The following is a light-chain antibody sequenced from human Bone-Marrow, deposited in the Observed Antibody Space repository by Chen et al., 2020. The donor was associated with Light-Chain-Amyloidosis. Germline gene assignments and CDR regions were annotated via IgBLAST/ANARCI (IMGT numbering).Light chain of an antibody. J-gene: IGLJ2*01. CDR1: SSDVGGYNF. V-gene: IGLV2-14*01. CDR2: EVN. CDR3: SSYRSGSYVL. Sequence: QSALTQPASVSGSPGQSITISCAGTSSDVGGYNFVSWYQQNAGKVPRLISYEVNHRPSGVSSRFAASKSCKTASLTISGLQTEDEGDYYCSSYRSGSYVLFGGGTKLTVL.